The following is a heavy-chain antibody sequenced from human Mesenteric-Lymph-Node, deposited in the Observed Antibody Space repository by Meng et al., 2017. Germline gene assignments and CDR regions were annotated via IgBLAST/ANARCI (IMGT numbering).Heavy chain of an antibody. D-gene: IGHD2-2*01. Sequence: QAQLVQSGGEGETPGASVKVSCKASGYSFTTHAMHWVRQAPGQRLEWMGWINAGNGNTKYSEKFQSRVTITRDTAASTAYMELSSLRSEDTAVYYCARTGCSSSSCYDYWGQGTLVTASS. V-gene: IGHV1-3*01. CDR3: ARTGCSSSSCYDY. J-gene: IGHJ4*02. CDR2: INAGNGNT. CDR1: GYSFTTHA.